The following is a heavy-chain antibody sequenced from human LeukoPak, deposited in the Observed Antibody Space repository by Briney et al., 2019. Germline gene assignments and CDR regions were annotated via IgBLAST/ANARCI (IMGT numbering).Heavy chain of an antibody. V-gene: IGHV3-30*02. CDR3: AKDPGASVSGVHMDV. Sequence: GESLKISCAASGFSFRNYGMHWVRQATGKGLEWVSFIWSDGNNRFYADSVKGRFTISRDNSKNMLFLQMDTLRAEDTALYYCAKDPGASVSGVHMDVWGKGTTVIVSS. CDR1: GFSFRNYG. J-gene: IGHJ6*03. CDR2: IWSDGNNR. D-gene: IGHD2-8*02.